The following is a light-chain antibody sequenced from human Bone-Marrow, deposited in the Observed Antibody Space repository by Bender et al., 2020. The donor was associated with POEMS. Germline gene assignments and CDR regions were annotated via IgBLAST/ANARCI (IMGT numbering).Light chain of an antibody. Sequence: QAVVTQEPSLTVSPGGTVTLTCAASPGAVTTGHYPYWFQQKPGQAPRTLIYDTNNRHSWTPARFSGALLGGKAALTLSGAQPEDEADYYCLLKTADTTWVFGGGTKVTVL. V-gene: IGLV7-46*01. J-gene: IGLJ3*02. CDR3: LLKTADTTWV. CDR1: PGAVTTGHY. CDR2: DTN.